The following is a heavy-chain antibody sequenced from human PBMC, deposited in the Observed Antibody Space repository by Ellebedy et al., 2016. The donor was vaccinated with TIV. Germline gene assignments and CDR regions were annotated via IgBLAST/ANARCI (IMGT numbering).Heavy chain of an antibody. CDR1: GFTFSSYA. D-gene: IGHD1-26*01. Sequence: PGGSLRLSCAASGFTFSSYAMHWVRQAPGKGLEWVAVISYDGSNKYYADSVKGRFTISRDNSKNTLYLQMNSLRAEDTAVYYCARSLVGATNWGQGTLVTVSS. CDR3: ARSLVGATN. J-gene: IGHJ4*02. CDR2: ISYDGSNK. V-gene: IGHV3-30-3*01.